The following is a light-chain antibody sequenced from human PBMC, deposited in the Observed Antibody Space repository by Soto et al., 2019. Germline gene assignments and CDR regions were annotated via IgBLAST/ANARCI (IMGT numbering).Light chain of an antibody. CDR3: QQYGSLYT. CDR2: GAS. Sequence: EIVLTQSPGTLSLSPGERATLSCRASQSVGSSYLAWYQQKPGQAPRLLIYGASSRATGTPDRFSGSGSGTAFTLPISRLEPEDFAVYYCQQYGSLYTFGQGTKLEIK. J-gene: IGKJ2*01. V-gene: IGKV3-20*01. CDR1: QSVGSSY.